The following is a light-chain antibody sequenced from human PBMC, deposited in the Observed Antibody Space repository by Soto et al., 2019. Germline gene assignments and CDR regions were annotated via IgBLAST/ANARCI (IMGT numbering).Light chain of an antibody. CDR2: DAS. V-gene: IGKV1-39*01. J-gene: IGKJ3*01. CDR3: QQSYSTLLT. CDR1: QDISNY. Sequence: DIQMTQSPSSLSASVGGRVTITCQASQDISNYLNWYQQKPGKAPKLMIYDASNLETGVPSRFSGSGSGTDCTLTISSLQPEDVATYYCQQSYSTLLTLGPGTKVDIK.